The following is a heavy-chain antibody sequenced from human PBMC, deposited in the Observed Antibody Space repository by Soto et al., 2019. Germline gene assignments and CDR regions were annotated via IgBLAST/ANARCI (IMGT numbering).Heavy chain of an antibody. D-gene: IGHD5-18*01. J-gene: IGHJ3*02. CDR3: VRAQRWIQIYEAFDI. CDR1: VCIFDDYA. V-gene: IGHV3-9*01. CDR2: ISWNSANI. Sequence: SLRLSCASSVCIFDDYALYWVRQCPGKGLEWVSGISWNSANIDYADSVKGRFTISRDNAKNSLYLQMNSLRPEDTALYYCVRAQRWIQIYEAFDIWGQGTKVIVS.